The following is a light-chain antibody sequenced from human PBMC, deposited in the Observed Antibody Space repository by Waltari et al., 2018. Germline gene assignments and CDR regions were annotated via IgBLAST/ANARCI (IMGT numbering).Light chain of an antibody. CDR2: DVP. CDR3: CSYAGP. J-gene: IGLJ2*01. CDR1: SSDVGVYNY. V-gene: IGLV2-11*01. Sequence: QSALTQPRSVSGSPGQSVAISCTGTSSDVGVYNYVSWYQQHPGKAPKLMIYDVPKRPPGVPDRFSGSKSGNPASLTISGLQADDEADYYCCSYAGPFGGGTKLTVL.